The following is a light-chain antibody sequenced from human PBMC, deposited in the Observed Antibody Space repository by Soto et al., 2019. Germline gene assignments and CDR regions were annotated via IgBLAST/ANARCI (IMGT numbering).Light chain of an antibody. J-gene: IGLJ2*01. CDR3: QTWGTGPVV. CDR1: SGHSSYA. Sequence: QAVVTQSPSASASLGASVKLTCTLSSGHSSYAIAWHQQQPEKGPRHLMRLNGDGSHTKGDGIPDRFSGSSSGADRYLTISSLQSEDEADYYCQTWGTGPVVFGGGTKLTVL. V-gene: IGLV4-69*01. CDR2: LNGDGSH.